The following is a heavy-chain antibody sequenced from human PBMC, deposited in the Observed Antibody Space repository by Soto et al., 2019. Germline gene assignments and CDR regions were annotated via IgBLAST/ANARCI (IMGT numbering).Heavy chain of an antibody. CDR1: GSTFSSYG. CDR2: IWYDGSNK. V-gene: IGHV3-33*01. D-gene: IGHD4-17*01. J-gene: IGHJ3*02. Sequence: QVQLVESGGGVVQPGRSLRLSCAPAGSTFSSYGMHWARQAPGKGLEWVAVIWYDGSNKVYADSVKGRFTISRDNSKNTLYLQMNSLRAEDTAVYYCARDLSGDYGALDTWGRVTMVTVSS. CDR3: ARDLSGDYGALDT.